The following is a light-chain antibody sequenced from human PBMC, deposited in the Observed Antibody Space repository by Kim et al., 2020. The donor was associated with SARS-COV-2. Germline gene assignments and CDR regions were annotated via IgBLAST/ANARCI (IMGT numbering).Light chain of an antibody. CDR1: QTVLYSY. J-gene: IGKJ1*01. V-gene: IGKV4-1*01. Sequence: DIVMTQSPDSLPVSLGERATINCKSSQTVLYSYLAWYQHKPGQPHKLLISRASSREAGIPDRFSGSESGTDFTLTISSLQAEDVAVYYCQQYYSIPWTLGQGTKVDIK. CDR2: RAS. CDR3: QQYYSIPWT.